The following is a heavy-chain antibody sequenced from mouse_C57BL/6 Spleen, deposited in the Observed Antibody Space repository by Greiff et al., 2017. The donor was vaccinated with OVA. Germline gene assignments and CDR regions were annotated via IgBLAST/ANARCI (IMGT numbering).Heavy chain of an antibody. CDR3: ASGLGIYYGNYEFAY. V-gene: IGHV1-53*01. Sequence: VQLQQSGAELVRPGTSVKLSCKASGYTFTSYWMHWVKQRPGQGLEWIGNINPSNGGTDYNEKFKSKATLTVDKSSSTAYMQLSSLTSEDSAVYYCASGLGIYYGNYEFAYWGQGTLVTVSA. CDR1: GYTFTSYW. D-gene: IGHD2-1*01. J-gene: IGHJ3*01. CDR2: INPSNGGT.